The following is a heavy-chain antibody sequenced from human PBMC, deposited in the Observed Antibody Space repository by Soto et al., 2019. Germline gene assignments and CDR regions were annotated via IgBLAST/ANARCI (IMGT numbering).Heavy chain of an antibody. D-gene: IGHD2-15*01. Sequence: PETLSLTCTVSVSGDSISSNSYYWGWIRQPPGRGLEWIGTVYYSGSTYYNPSLKSRVTMSVDTSKNQFTLKLNSVTATDTAVYYCALGYCSGGTCYSFWFDPWGQGTLVTVSS. CDR2: VYYSGST. J-gene: IGHJ5*02. CDR1: GDSISSNSYY. V-gene: IGHV4-39*01. CDR3: ALGYCSGGTCYSFWFDP.